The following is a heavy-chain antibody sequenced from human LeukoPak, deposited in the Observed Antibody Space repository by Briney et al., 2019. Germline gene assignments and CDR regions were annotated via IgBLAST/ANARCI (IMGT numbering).Heavy chain of an antibody. D-gene: IGHD3-22*01. CDR2: IYYSGST. J-gene: IGHJ4*02. CDR1: GGSISSYY. CDR3: ARMSSYYDSSGYPPLDY. V-gene: IGHV4-59*01. Sequence: KPSETLSLTCTVSGGSISSYYWSWIRQPPGKGLEWIGYIYYSGSTNYNPSLKGRVTISVDTSKNQFSLKLSSVTAADTAVYYCARMSSYYDSSGYPPLDYWGQGTLVTVSS.